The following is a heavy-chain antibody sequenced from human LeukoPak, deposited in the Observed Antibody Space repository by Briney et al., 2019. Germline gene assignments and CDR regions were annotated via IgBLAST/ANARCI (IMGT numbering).Heavy chain of an antibody. CDR1: GYTFSRYG. V-gene: IGHV1-18*01. J-gene: IGHJ6*03. Sequence: ASVTVSCKPSGYTFSRYGINWVRQAPGEGLEWMGWISGYNGHANYAQKFQGRVTLTTDASTNTAYMELRSLRSDDTAVYYCARAWLRRKYYYYMDVWGKGTTVTVSS. CDR3: ARAWLRRKYYYYMDV. D-gene: IGHD5-12*01. CDR2: ISGYNGHA.